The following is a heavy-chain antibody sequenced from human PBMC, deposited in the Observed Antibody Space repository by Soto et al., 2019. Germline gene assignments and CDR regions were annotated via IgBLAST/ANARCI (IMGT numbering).Heavy chain of an antibody. D-gene: IGHD4-4*01. CDR2: INPNSGGT. V-gene: IGHV1-2*04. Sequence: ASVKVSCKASGYTFTGYYMHWVRQAPGQGLEWMGWINPNSGGTNYAQKFQGWVTMTRGTSISTAYMELSRLRSDDTAVYYCARGRDSNYDYYYYYMDVWGKGTTVTVSS. J-gene: IGHJ6*03. CDR1: GYTFTGYY. CDR3: ARGRDSNYDYYYYYMDV.